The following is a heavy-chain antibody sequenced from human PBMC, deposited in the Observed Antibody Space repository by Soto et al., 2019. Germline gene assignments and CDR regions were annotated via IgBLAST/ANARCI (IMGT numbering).Heavy chain of an antibody. CDR3: ARETTGYSSSWDDAFDI. CDR2: IIPIFGTA. Sequence: SVKVSCKASGGTFSSYAISWVRQAPGQGLEWMGGIIPIFGTANYAQKFQGRVTITVDESTSTAYMELSSLRSEDTAVYYCARETTGYSSSWDDAFDIWGQGTMVTVS. V-gene: IGHV1-69*13. CDR1: GGTFSSYA. J-gene: IGHJ3*02. D-gene: IGHD6-13*01.